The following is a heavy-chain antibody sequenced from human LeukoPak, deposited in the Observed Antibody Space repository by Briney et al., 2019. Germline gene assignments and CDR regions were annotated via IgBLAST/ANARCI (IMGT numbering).Heavy chain of an antibody. CDR2: INHSGST. V-gene: IGHV4-34*01. D-gene: IGHD2-15*01. Sequence: PSATLSLTCAVYGGSFSCYYWSWIRQPPGKGLEWIGEINHSGSTNYNPSLKRRVTISVDTSKKQFSLKLSPVTAADTAVYYCARVSYSDAFDIWGQGTMVTVSS. J-gene: IGHJ3*02. CDR3: ARVSYSDAFDI. CDR1: GGSFSCYY.